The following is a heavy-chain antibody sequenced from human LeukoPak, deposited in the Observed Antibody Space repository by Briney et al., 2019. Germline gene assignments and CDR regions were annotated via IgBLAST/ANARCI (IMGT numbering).Heavy chain of an antibody. J-gene: IGHJ4*02. CDR2: INTSGSST. CDR3: ARSNHADDF. Sequence: PGGSLRLSCEGSGFTISSYAMSWVRQAPGKGLVWVSRINTSGSSTTYAESVKGRFTISRDNAKNTLYLQMDSLRAEDTGVYYCARSNHADDFWGQGTLVTVSS. CDR1: GFTISSYA. D-gene: IGHD1-14*01. V-gene: IGHV3-74*03.